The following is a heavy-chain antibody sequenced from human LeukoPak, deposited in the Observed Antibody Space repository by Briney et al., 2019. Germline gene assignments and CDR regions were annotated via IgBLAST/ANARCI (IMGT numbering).Heavy chain of an antibody. J-gene: IGHJ4*02. CDR1: GGSFSGYY. CDR2: INHSGST. CDR3: ARHVSVLRYFDWSPHFDY. V-gene: IGHV4-34*01. Sequence: PSETLSLTCAVYGGSFSGYYWSWIRQPPGKGLEWIGEINHSGSTNYNPSLKSRVTISVDTSKNQFSLKLSSVTAADTAVYYCARHVSVLRYFDWSPHFDYWGQGTLVTVSS. D-gene: IGHD3-9*01.